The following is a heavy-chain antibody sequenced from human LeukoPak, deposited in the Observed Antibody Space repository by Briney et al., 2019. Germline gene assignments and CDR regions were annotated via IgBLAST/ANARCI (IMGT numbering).Heavy chain of an antibody. Sequence: SVKVSCKASGGTFSSYAISWVRQAPGQGLEWMGGIIPIFGTANYAQKFQGRVTITADESTSTAYMELSSLRSEDTAVYYCARATRLVGATLDYYYYGVDVWGQGTTVTVSS. CDR2: IIPIFGTA. CDR3: ARATRLVGATLDYYYYGVDV. CDR1: GGTFSSYA. J-gene: IGHJ6*02. D-gene: IGHD1-26*01. V-gene: IGHV1-69*01.